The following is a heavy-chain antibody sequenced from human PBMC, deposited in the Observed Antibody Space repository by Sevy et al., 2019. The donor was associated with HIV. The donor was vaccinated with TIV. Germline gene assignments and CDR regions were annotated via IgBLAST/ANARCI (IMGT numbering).Heavy chain of an antibody. Sequence: ASVKVSCKDSGYTFTSYGISWVRQAPGQGLEWMGWISAYNGNRNYAQKLQGRVTMTTDTSTSTAYMELRSLRSDDTAVYYCARDTDILTGYRYYSDYWGQGTLVTVSS. D-gene: IGHD3-9*01. J-gene: IGHJ4*02. CDR2: ISAYNGNR. CDR3: ARDTDILTGYRYYSDY. CDR1: GYTFTSYG. V-gene: IGHV1-18*01.